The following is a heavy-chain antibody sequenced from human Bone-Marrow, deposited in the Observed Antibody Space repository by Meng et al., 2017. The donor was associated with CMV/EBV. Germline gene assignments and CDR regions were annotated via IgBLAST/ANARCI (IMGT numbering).Heavy chain of an antibody. CDR3: ARSLVGATTAFDI. V-gene: IGHV1-46*01. Sequence: ASVKVSCKASGYTFTSYGISWVRQAPGQGLEWMGIINPSGGSTSYAQKSQGRVTMTRDTSTSTVYMELSSLRSEDTAVYYCARSLVGATTAFDIWGQGTMVTVSS. J-gene: IGHJ3*02. CDR2: INPSGGST. D-gene: IGHD1-26*01. CDR1: GYTFTSYG.